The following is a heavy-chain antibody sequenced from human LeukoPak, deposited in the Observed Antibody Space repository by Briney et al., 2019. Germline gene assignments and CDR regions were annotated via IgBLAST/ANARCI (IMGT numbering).Heavy chain of an antibody. Sequence: GGSLRLSCAASGLTFSSHAMGWVRQAPGKGLEWVAFIRYDGSNKYYADSVKGRFTISRDNSKNTLYLQMNSLRAEDTAVYYCAKDTSMIVVDSDYWGQGTLVTVSS. J-gene: IGHJ4*02. CDR3: AKDTSMIVVDSDY. CDR2: IRYDGSNK. V-gene: IGHV3-30*02. CDR1: GLTFSSHA. D-gene: IGHD3-22*01.